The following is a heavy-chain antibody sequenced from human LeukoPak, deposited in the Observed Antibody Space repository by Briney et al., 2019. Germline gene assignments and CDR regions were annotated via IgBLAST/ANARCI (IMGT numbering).Heavy chain of an antibody. CDR1: GFTFSSYS. J-gene: IGHJ4*02. V-gene: IGHV3-21*01. CDR2: TSSSSSYI. Sequence: PGGSLRLSCAASGFTFSSYSMNWVRQAPGKGLEWVSSTSSSSSYIYYADSVKGRFTISRDNAKNSLYLQMNSLRAEDTAVYYCARDSSGWYPVVYWGQGTLVTVSS. D-gene: IGHD6-19*01. CDR3: ARDSSGWYPVVY.